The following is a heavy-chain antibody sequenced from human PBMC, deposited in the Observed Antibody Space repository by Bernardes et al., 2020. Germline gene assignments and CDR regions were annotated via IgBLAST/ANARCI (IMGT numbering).Heavy chain of an antibody. J-gene: IGHJ3*02. V-gene: IGHV4-59*12. CDR3: AKDRASLGFWSGYYIPDAFDI. Sequence: SETLSLTCTVSGGSISSYYWSWIRQPPGKGLEWIGYIYYSGSTNYNPSLKSRVTISVDTSKNQFSLKLSSVTAADTAVYYCAKDRASLGFWSGYYIPDAFDIWGQGTMVTVSS. CDR2: IYYSGST. D-gene: IGHD3-3*01. CDR1: GGSISSYY.